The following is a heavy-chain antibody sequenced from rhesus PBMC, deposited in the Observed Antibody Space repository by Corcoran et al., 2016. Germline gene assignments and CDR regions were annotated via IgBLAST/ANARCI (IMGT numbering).Heavy chain of an antibody. D-gene: IGHD5-36*01. CDR2: MTYSGST. V-gene: IGHV4-122*02. Sequence: QVQLQESGPGLVKPSETLSLTCAVSGGSISSGYYYCSWIRQPPGKGLEWIGNMTYSGSTSYNPSLKSRVTISRDTAKNQCSLKLSSVTAADTAVYYWARGNIATVPPDYWGQGVLVTVSS. CDR3: ARGNIATVPPDY. CDR1: GGSISSGYYY. J-gene: IGHJ4*01.